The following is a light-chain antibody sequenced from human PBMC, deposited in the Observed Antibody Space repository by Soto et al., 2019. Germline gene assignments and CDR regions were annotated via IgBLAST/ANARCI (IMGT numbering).Light chain of an antibody. Sequence: QSALTQPASVSGSPGQSITISCTGTXXDVGGYNYVSWYQQHPGKAPKLMIYEVSNRPSGVSNRFSGSKSGNTASLTISGLQAEDEADYYCSSYTSSSTPYVFGTGTKLTVL. J-gene: IGLJ1*01. CDR3: SSYTSSSTPYV. CDR2: EVS. V-gene: IGLV2-14*01. CDR1: XXDVGGYNY.